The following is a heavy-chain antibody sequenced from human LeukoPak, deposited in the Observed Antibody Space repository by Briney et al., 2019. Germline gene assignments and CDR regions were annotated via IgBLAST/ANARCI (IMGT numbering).Heavy chain of an antibody. CDR1: GFSFSNYA. CDR3: AKAVLSDYKRLPFDY. Sequence: GGSLRLSCAASGFSFSNYAMTWVRQAPGKGLEWVSTVTISGDSTYYADSVKGRFTISRDNSKNTLYLQMNSLRAEDTAIYYCAKAVLSDYKRLPFDYWGQGTLVTVSS. CDR2: VTISGDST. V-gene: IGHV3-23*01. D-gene: IGHD3-10*01. J-gene: IGHJ4*02.